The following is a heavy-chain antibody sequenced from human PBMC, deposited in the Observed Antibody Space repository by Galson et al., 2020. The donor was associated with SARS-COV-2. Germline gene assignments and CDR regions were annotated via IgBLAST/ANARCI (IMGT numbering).Heavy chain of an antibody. CDR3: ARIRYDILTGYYYGMDV. CDR1: GFSLSTSGMC. V-gene: IGHV2-70*01. Sequence: SGPTLVKPTQTLTLTCTFSGFSLSTSGMCVSWIRQPPGQALEWLAPNDWDDDKYYSTSLKPRLTISKDTSKNQVVLTMTNMDPVDTATYYCARIRYDILTGYYYGMDVWGQGTTVTVSS. J-gene: IGHJ6*02. CDR2: NDWDDDK. D-gene: IGHD3-9*01.